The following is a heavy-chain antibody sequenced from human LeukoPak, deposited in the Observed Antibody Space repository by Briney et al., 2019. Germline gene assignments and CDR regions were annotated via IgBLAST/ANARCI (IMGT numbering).Heavy chain of an antibody. J-gene: IGHJ4*02. Sequence: GVCLRLSCAASGFTFSSYSMNWVRQAPGKGLEWVSYISSSSSTIYYADSVKGRFTISRDNAKNSLYLQMNSLRAEDTAVYYCAREEVATIIDYWGQGTLVTVSS. CDR1: GFTFSSYS. D-gene: IGHD5-12*01. V-gene: IGHV3-48*01. CDR3: AREEVATIIDY. CDR2: ISSSSSTI.